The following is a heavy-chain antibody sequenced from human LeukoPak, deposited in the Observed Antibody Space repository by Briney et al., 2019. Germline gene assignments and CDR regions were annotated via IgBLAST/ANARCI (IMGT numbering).Heavy chain of an antibody. J-gene: IGHJ4*02. CDR3: ARDRGGSSWYDY. V-gene: IGHV3-53*01. CDR2: ILVGGST. CDR1: GFTVSSNY. D-gene: IGHD6-13*01. Sequence: GGSLRLSCAASGFTVSSNYMSWVRQAPGKGLEWVSVILVGGSTYYTDSVKGRFTISRDNSKNTLYLQMNSLRAEDTAVYYCARDRGGSSWYDYWGQGTLVTVSS.